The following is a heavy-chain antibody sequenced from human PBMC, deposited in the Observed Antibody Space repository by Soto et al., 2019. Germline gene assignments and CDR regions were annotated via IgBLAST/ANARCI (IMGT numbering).Heavy chain of an antibody. CDR3: ARDVTPDSIVVVPGYYYGMDV. J-gene: IGHJ6*02. V-gene: IGHV3-21*01. CDR1: GFTFSSYS. Sequence: GGSLRLSCAASGFTFSSYSMNWVRQAPGKGLEWVSSISSSSSYIYYADSVKGRFTISKDNAKNSLYLQMNSLRAEDTAVYYCARDVTPDSIVVVPGYYYGMDVWGQGTTVTVSS. CDR2: ISSSSSYI. D-gene: IGHD2-2*01.